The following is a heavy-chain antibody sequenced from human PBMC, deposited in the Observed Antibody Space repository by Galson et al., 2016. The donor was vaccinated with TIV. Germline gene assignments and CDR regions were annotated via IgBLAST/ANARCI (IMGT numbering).Heavy chain of an antibody. CDR3: ARHGYDFWNGQDYFFYGMDV. D-gene: IGHD3-3*01. V-gene: IGHV5-51*01. Sequence: QSGAEVKKPGESLEIACKTSGYKFSTYWMSWVRQMPGKGPEWVGHIYPGDSDTRYSPSFQGHVTISADKSIDTAYLQWGSLKASDSAIYYCARHGYDFWNGQDYFFYGMDVWGQGTTVIVSS. CDR1: GYKFSTYW. J-gene: IGHJ6*02. CDR2: IYPGDSDT.